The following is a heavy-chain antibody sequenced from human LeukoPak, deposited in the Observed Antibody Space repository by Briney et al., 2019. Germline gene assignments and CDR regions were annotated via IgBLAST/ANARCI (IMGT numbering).Heavy chain of an antibody. J-gene: IGHJ2*01. CDR3: ARTKSTVGYWYFDL. Sequence: SQTLSLTYAVSAGSISSGGYSWSFIRQSPGKDLEWIGYIYHSGSTHYSPSRKSRVTISVDRSKNQFSLNLSSVTAADTAVYYCARTKSTVGYWYFDLWGGGTVVSVSS. CDR2: IYHSGST. CDR1: AGSISSGGYS. D-gene: IGHD4-23*01. V-gene: IGHV4-30-2*06.